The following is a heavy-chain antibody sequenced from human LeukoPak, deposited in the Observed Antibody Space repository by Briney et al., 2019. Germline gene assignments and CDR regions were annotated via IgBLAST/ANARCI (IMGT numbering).Heavy chain of an antibody. CDR2: INTNSGLT. V-gene: IGHV1-2*02. D-gene: IGHD3-16*01. Sequence: ALLKVCCKASGYRLTHHYMHSVLEAPGQGLGCWRWINTNSGLTNYAKKSPGRVTITNDKSISTAYMELSRLTSDDTAIYYCARDYVWQDYWGQGTLVTVSS. CDR1: GYRLTHHY. J-gene: IGHJ4*02. CDR3: ARDYVWQDY.